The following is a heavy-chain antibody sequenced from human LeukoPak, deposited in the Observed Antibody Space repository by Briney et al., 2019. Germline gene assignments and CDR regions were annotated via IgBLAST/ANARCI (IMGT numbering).Heavy chain of an antibody. D-gene: IGHD3-16*01. CDR1: GFTFSSYS. V-gene: IGHV3-33*06. Sequence: PGGSLRLSCAASGFTFSSYSMNWVRQAPGKGLEWVAVIWYDGSNKYYADSVKGRFTISRDNSKNTLYLQMNSLRAEDTAVYYCAKDHEEGAVDYWGQGTLVTVSS. CDR2: IWYDGSNK. CDR3: AKDHEEGAVDY. J-gene: IGHJ4*02.